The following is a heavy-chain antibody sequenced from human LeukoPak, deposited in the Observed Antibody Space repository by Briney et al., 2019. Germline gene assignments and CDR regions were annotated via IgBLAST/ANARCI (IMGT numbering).Heavy chain of an antibody. CDR2: ISYDGSNK. J-gene: IGHJ4*02. D-gene: IGHD3-10*01. CDR3: AKMLASAYYYGSGSYPLSARGDY. CDR1: GFTFSSYG. Sequence: PGGSLRLSCAASGFTFSSYGMHWVRQAPGKGLEWVAVISYDGSNKYYADSVEGRFTISRDNSKNTLYLQMNSLRAEDTAVYYCAKMLASAYYYGSGSYPLSARGDYWGQGTLVTVSS. V-gene: IGHV3-30*18.